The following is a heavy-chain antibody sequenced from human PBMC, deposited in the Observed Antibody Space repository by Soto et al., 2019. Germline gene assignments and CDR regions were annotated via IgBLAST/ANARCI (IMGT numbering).Heavy chain of an antibody. V-gene: IGHV1-3*01. D-gene: IGHD3-3*01. Sequence: ASVKVSCKASGYTFTTYSIHWVRQAPGQRLEWMGWINVANGNIKYSEKLQGRVTITRDTSGSTAYMELSNLRSEDTAVFFCARDRSYDFWSGSDYFDYWGQGTLVTVSS. J-gene: IGHJ4*02. CDR1: GYTFTTYS. CDR2: INVANGNI. CDR3: ARDRSYDFWSGSDYFDY.